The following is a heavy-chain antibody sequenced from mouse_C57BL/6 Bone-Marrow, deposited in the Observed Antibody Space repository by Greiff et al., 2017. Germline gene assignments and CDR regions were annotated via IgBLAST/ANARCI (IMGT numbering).Heavy chain of an antibody. J-gene: IGHJ2*01. CDR2: IDPENGDT. CDR1: GFNIKDDY. V-gene: IGHV14-4*01. Sequence: EVQLQQSGAELVRPGASVKLSCTASGFNIKDDYMHWVKQRPEQGLEWIGWIDPENGDTEYASKFQGKATITADPSSNTAYLQLSSLTSEDTAVYYCTTGGSSYYWGQGTTLTVSS. D-gene: IGHD1-1*01. CDR3: TTGGSSYY.